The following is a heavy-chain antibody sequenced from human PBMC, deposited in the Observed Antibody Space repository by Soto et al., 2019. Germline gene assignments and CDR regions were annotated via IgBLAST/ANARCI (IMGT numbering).Heavy chain of an antibody. CDR3: ARYGTRADW. Sequence: PGGSLRLSXAASGFNFRNFEMNWVRKAPGKGLEWVSYISSTGVTTYYAESVEGRFTISRDNDKSSLFLHLRSLRVEDTAIYYCARYGTRADWWGLGTQVTVSS. CDR2: ISSTGVTT. D-gene: IGHD3-9*01. V-gene: IGHV3-48*03. J-gene: IGHJ1*01. CDR1: GFNFRNFE.